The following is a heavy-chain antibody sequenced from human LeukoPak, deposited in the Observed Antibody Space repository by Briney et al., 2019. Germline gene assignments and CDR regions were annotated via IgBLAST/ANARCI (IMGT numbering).Heavy chain of an antibody. D-gene: IGHD2-2*01. V-gene: IGHV4-4*07. CDR2: IYTSGST. J-gene: IGHJ5*02. CDR3: ARESTSYCSSTSCAVDWFDP. Sequence: SETLSLTCTVSGGSISSYYWSWIRQPAGKGLEWIGRIYTSGSTNYNPSLKSRVTMSVDTSKNQFSLKLSSVTAADTAVYYCARESTSYCSSTSCAVDWFDPWGQGTLVTVSS. CDR1: GGSISSYY.